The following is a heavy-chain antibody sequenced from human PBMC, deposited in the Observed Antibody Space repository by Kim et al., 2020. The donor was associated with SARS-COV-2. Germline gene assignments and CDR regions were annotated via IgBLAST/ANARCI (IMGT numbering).Heavy chain of an antibody. J-gene: IGHJ4*02. CDR3: ARVAGGGLFDI. Sequence: HNPSLNIRVTLAIDTSRHEFSLRLASVTAADTAVYYCARVAGGGLFDIWGQGILVAVSS. V-gene: IGHV4-59*01. D-gene: IGHD2-15*01.